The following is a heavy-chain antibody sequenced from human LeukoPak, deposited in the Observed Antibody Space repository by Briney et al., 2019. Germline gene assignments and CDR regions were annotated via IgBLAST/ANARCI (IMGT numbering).Heavy chain of an antibody. D-gene: IGHD3-10*01. CDR2: ITTAGDT. CDR1: GFTFSSHD. Sequence: PGGSLRLSCAASGFTFSSHDMHWVRQATGEGLEWVSAITTAGDTYYPGSVKGRFTISRENAKNSLYLQMNNLRAGDTAVYYCTRALSRGTNYYFDYWGLGTLVTVSS. CDR3: TRALSRGTNYYFDY. J-gene: IGHJ4*02. V-gene: IGHV3-13*01.